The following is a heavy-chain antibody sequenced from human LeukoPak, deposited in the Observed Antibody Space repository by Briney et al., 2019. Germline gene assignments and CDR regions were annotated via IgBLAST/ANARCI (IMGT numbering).Heavy chain of an antibody. Sequence: SETLSLTCTVSGGSISSCYWSWIRQPPGKGLEWIGYIYYSGSTNYNPSLKSRVTISVDTSKNQFSLKLSSVTAADTAVYYCARAGRYFDWLSNYFDYWGQGTLVTVSS. CDR2: IYYSGST. V-gene: IGHV4-59*01. CDR1: GGSISSCY. D-gene: IGHD3-9*01. J-gene: IGHJ4*02. CDR3: ARAGRYFDWLSNYFDY.